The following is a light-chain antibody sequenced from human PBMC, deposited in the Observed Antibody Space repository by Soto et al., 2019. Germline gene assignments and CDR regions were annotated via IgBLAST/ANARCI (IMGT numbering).Light chain of an antibody. CDR1: SNEIGAYNY. CDR3: SSYTSATTYV. Sequence: QSVLTQPASVSGSPGQSITISCTGTSNEIGAYNYDSWYQQHHPGEAPKLIIYDVSHRPPGVSNRFSGSKSGNTASLTISGLQTEDEADYYCSSYTSATTYVFGTGTKVTVL. CDR2: DVS. J-gene: IGLJ1*01. V-gene: IGLV2-14*03.